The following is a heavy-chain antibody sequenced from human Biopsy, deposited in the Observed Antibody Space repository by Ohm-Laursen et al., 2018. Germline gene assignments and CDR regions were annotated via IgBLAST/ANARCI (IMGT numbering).Heavy chain of an antibody. V-gene: IGHV1-69*01. CDR1: GGTFINYA. D-gene: IGHD1-26*01. Sequence: ASVKVSCKASGGTFINYAISWGRQAPGQGVGWVGGIIPMFGTANYAQMFQGRVTISADESTSTSYMELSSLTTEDTAIYYCARGPHSGSHSCFDYWGRGTLVTVSS. CDR3: ARGPHSGSHSCFDY. J-gene: IGHJ4*02. CDR2: IIPMFGTA.